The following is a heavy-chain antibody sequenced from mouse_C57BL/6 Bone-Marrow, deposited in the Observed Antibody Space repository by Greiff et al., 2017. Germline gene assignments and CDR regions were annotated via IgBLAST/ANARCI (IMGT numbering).Heavy chain of an antibody. CDR2: IDPEDGET. J-gene: IGHJ2*01. CDR1: GFNIKDYY. CDR3: TRSLIYYGTNY. D-gene: IGHD1-1*01. Sequence: VQLQQSGAELVKPGASVKLSRTASGFNIKDYYIHWVKQRTEQGLEWIGRIDPEDGETKYAPKFQDKATITADTSSNTAYLQLSSLTSEDTAVYYCTRSLIYYGTNYWGQGTTLTVSS. V-gene: IGHV14-2*01.